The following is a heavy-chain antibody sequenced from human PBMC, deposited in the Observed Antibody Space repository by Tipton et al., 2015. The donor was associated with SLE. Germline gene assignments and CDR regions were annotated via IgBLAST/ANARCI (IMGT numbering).Heavy chain of an antibody. D-gene: IGHD6-13*01. CDR1: GFIFSTYG. J-gene: IGHJ4*02. CDR2: IRFNGSNK. CDR3: AKYRLIAAAGHFDY. V-gene: IGHV3-30*02. Sequence: SLRLSCAASGFIFSTYGMHWVRQAPGKGLEWVAFIRFNGSNKYYADSVKGRFTISRDNSKNTLYLQMNSLRAEDTAVYFCAKYRLIAAAGHFDYWGQGTLVTVSS.